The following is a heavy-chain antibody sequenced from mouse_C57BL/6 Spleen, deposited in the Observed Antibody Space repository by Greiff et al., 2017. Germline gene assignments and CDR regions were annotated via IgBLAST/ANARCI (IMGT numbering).Heavy chain of an antibody. D-gene: IGHD1-1*02. Sequence: QVQLQQSGAGLARPGASVTLSCNASGYTFTSYGLSWVKQRTGHGLEWIGEIYPRSGNNYYNEKFKGKAKRTADKSCSTAYMELRSLTSEDSAVYFCAREDYYGGSAYAMDYWGQGTSVTVSS. CDR2: IYPRSGNN. CDR1: GYTFTSYG. V-gene: IGHV1-81*01. CDR3: AREDYYGGSAYAMDY. J-gene: IGHJ4*01.